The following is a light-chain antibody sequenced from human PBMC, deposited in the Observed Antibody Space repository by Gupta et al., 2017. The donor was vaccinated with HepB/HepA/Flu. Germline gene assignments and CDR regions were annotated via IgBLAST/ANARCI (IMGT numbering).Light chain of an antibody. CDR3: SSYTSSSTRV. CDR1: SSDVGGYNY. J-gene: IGLJ1*01. CDR2: DVS. V-gene: IGLV2-14*01. Sequence: QSALTHPASVSGSPGQSIPISCTVTSSDVGGYNYVSWYQQHPGKPPKLMIYDVSNWPSGVPNRFSGSKSGNTASLTISGLQDEDEADYYCSSYTSSSTRVFGTGTKVTVL.